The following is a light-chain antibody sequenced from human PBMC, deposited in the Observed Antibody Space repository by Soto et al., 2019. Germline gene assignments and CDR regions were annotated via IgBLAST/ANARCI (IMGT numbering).Light chain of an antibody. V-gene: IGLV2-14*01. CDR1: SSDVGGYNY. CDR3: SSYTSSSTPFV. J-gene: IGLJ1*01. Sequence: QSVLTQPASVSGSPGQSSTISCTGSSSDVGGYNYVSWYQQHPGKVPKLMIYGVSNRPSGISNRFSGSKSGNTASLTISGLQAEDEADYYCSSYTSSSTPFVFGTGTKVTVL. CDR2: GVS.